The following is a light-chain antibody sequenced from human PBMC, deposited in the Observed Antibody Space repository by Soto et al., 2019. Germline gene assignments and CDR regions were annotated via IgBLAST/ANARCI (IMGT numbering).Light chain of an antibody. Sequence: QSVLTQPPSVSGAPGQRVTISCTGSRSNIGAGYDVHWYQQLPRAAPKLLMYANNNRPSGVPVRFSASKSGMSASLAITGLQADDEADYYCQTYDSGLNVVVFGGGTKLTVL. CDR1: RSNIGAGYD. CDR3: QTYDSGLNVVV. J-gene: IGLJ2*01. CDR2: ANN. V-gene: IGLV1-40*01.